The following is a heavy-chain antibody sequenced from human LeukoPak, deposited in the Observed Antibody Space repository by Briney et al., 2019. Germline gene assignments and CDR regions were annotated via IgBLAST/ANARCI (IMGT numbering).Heavy chain of an antibody. Sequence: PGGSLRLSCAASGFTFDEYAIHWVRQAPGKGLEWVSLISEDGSRTYYADPVKGRFTISRDNSKNSLYLQMNSLRTEDTAFYYCAKDLTQLYLAFDYWGQGTLVTVSS. J-gene: IGHJ4*02. D-gene: IGHD5-18*01. CDR1: GFTFDEYA. CDR2: ISEDGSRT. V-gene: IGHV3-43*02. CDR3: AKDLTQLYLAFDY.